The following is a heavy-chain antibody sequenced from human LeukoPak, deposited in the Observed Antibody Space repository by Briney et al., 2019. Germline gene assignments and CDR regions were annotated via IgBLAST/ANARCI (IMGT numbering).Heavy chain of an antibody. Sequence: AISGSGGSTYYADSVKGRFTISRDNSKNTLYLQMNSLRAEDTAVYYCAKEGPTVDTAMVASDYWGQGTLVTVSS. V-gene: IGHV3-23*01. CDR2: ISGSGGST. CDR3: AKEGPTVDTAMVASDY. D-gene: IGHD5-18*01. J-gene: IGHJ4*02.